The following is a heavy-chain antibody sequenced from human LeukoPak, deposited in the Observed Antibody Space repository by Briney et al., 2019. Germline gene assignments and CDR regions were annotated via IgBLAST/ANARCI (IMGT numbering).Heavy chain of an antibody. CDR3: ARQTMYYDFWSGYLDYYYMDV. Sequence: SDTLSLICTVSGGSISSYYWSWIRQPPGKGLEWIGYIYTSGSPNYNPSLKSRVTISVDTSKNQFSLKMSSVTAAYTAVYYCARQTMYYDFWSGYLDYYYMDVWGRGTTVTVSS. V-gene: IGHV4-4*09. CDR2: IYTSGSP. D-gene: IGHD3-3*01. CDR1: GGSISSYY. J-gene: IGHJ6*03.